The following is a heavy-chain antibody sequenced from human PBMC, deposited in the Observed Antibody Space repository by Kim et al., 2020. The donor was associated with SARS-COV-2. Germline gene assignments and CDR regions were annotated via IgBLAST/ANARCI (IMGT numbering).Heavy chain of an antibody. Sequence: YYADSVKGRFTISGDTSKNALYLQMNSLRAEDTAVYYCAKAGGYYYGMDVWGQGTTVTVSS. V-gene: IGHV3-23*01. CDR3: AKAGGYYYGMDV. D-gene: IGHD3-10*01. J-gene: IGHJ6*02.